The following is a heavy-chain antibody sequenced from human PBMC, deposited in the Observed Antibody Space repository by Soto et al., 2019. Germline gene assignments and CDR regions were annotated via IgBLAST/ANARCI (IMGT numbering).Heavy chain of an antibody. V-gene: IGHV1-18*01. CDR1: GYTFSTYL. Sequence: QVQLVQSGAEVKKPGASVTVSCKASGYTFSTYLIAGVRQAPGQGLEWMGWISISTGDTDYAQNLQGRVTLTTDKSSSTAYMELRSLRPDDTALYYCARDGPGRPYGMDVWGQGTPVIVSS. CDR3: ARDGPGRPYGMDV. CDR2: ISISTGDT. J-gene: IGHJ6*02. D-gene: IGHD6-6*01.